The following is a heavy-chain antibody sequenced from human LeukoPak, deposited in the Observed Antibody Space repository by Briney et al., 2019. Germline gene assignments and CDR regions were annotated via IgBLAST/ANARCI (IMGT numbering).Heavy chain of an antibody. J-gene: IGHJ4*02. CDR1: GVTFSSFA. D-gene: IGHD3-22*01. CDR2: ISPSGGST. V-gene: IGHV3-23*01. Sequence: GGSLRRSCAASGVTFSSFALSWLRQAPGKGLEWVCTISPSGGSTYYTDSVKGRFTISRDSSKNTLFLQMSTLRAEDTAVYYCAKGNYYYDSSGYRHFDYWGQGTLVTVSS. CDR3: AKGNYYYDSSGYRHFDY.